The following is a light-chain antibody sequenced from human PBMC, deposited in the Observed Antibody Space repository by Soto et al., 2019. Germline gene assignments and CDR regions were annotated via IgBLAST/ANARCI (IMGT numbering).Light chain of an antibody. V-gene: IGLV4-69*01. CDR2: LNSDGSH. J-gene: IGLJ2*01. CDR1: SGHSSYA. Sequence: QYVLTQSPSASASLGASVKLTCTLSSGHSSYAIAWHQQQAEKGPRYLMKLNSDGSHSKGDGIPDRFSGSSSGAERYLTISSLQSEDEADYYCQNCVTGIQVFGGGTKLTVL. CDR3: QNCVTGIQV.